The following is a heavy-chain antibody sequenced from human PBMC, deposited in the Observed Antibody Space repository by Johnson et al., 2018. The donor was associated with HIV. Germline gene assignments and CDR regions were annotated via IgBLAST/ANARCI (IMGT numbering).Heavy chain of an antibody. CDR2: ISYDGSNK. CDR1: GFTFSSNA. J-gene: IGHJ3*02. Sequence: QMLLVESGGGVVQPGRSLRLSCAASGFTFSSNAMHWVRQSPGKGLEWVAVISYDGSNKYYADSVKGRFTISRDNSKNTLYLQMNSLRAEDTAVYYCAREGGGYDGKGAFDIWGQGTMVTVSS. V-gene: IGHV3-30-3*01. CDR3: AREGGGYDGKGAFDI. D-gene: IGHD5-12*01.